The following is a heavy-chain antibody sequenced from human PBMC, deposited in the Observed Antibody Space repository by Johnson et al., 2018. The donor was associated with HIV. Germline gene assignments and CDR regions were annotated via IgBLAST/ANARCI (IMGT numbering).Heavy chain of an antibody. CDR3: ARDLSMIGVANAFDI. J-gene: IGHJ3*02. D-gene: IGHD3-22*01. V-gene: IGHV3-30-3*01. CDR1: GFTFSSYA. Sequence: QVQLVESGGGVVQPGRSLRLSCAASGFTFSSYAMHWVRQAPGKGLEWVAVISYDGSNTYYAVSVKGRFTIYRDNYKNTQYLQMNSLRAEDTAVYYCARDLSMIGVANAFDIWGQGTMVTVSS. CDR2: ISYDGSNT.